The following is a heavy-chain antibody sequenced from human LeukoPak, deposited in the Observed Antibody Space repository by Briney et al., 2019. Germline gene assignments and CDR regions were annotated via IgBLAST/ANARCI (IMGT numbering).Heavy chain of an antibody. D-gene: IGHD4-17*01. CDR2: IYYSGST. Sequence: SETLSLTCTVSGGSISSYYWSWIRQPPGKGLEWIGYIYYSGSTSYNPSLKSRVTISVDTSKNQFSLKLSSVTAADTAVYYCARARLTVTTSGSGPDWFDPWGQGTLVTVSS. V-gene: IGHV4-59*01. CDR1: GGSISSYY. J-gene: IGHJ5*02. CDR3: ARARLTVTTSGSGPDWFDP.